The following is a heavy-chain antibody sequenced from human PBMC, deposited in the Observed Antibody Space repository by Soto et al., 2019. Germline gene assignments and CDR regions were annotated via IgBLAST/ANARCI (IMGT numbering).Heavy chain of an antibody. D-gene: IGHD6-13*01. Sequence: SETLSLTCTVSGGSISSGDYYWSWIRQPPGKGLEWIGYIYYSGSTYYNPSLKSRVTISVDTSKNQFSLKLSSVTAADTAVYYCARQYSSSWLYKSFDYWGQGTLVTVSS. J-gene: IGHJ4*02. CDR2: IYYSGST. CDR3: ARQYSSSWLYKSFDY. V-gene: IGHV4-30-4*01. CDR1: GGSISSGDYY.